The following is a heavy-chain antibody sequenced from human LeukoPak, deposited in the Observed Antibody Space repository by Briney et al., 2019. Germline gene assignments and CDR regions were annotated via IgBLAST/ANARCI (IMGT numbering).Heavy chain of an antibody. CDR3: ARGPRPDSSGSDY. V-gene: IGHV4-34*01. CDR2: INHSGST. J-gene: IGHJ4*02. Sequence: SETLSLTCAVYGGSFGGYYWSWIRQPPGKGLEWIGEINHSGSTNYNPSLKSRVTISVDTSKNQFSLKLSSVTAADTAVYYCARGPRPDSSGSDYWGQGTLVTVSS. D-gene: IGHD3-22*01. CDR1: GGSFGGYY.